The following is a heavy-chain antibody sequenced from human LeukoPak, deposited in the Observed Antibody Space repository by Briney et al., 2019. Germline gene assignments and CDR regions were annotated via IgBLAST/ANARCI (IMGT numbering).Heavy chain of an antibody. CDR1: GYTFTSYY. J-gene: IGHJ4*02. CDR3: ARVPPGGGAQRGTFDY. CDR2: INPSGGST. D-gene: IGHD3-16*01. Sequence: GASVKVSCKASGYTFTSYYMHWVRQAPGQGLEWMGIINPSGGSTSYAQKFQGRVTMTRDTSTSTVYMELSSLRSEDTAVYYCARVPPGGGAQRGTFDYWGQGTLVTVSS. V-gene: IGHV1-46*01.